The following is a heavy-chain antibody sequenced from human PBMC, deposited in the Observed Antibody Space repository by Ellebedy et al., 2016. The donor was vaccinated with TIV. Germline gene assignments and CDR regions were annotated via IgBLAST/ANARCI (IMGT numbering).Heavy chain of an antibody. J-gene: IGHJ4*02. V-gene: IGHV1-24*01. CDR3: ATDPRSKTLGVYYFDY. CDR2: FDPEDGET. CDR1: GYTLTELS. Sequence: AASVKVSCKVSGYTLTELSMHWVRQAPGKGLEWMGGFDPEDGETIYAQKFQGRVTMTEDTSTDTAYMELSSLRSEDTAVYYCATDPRSKTLGVYYFDYWGQGTLVTVSS. D-gene: IGHD3-16*01.